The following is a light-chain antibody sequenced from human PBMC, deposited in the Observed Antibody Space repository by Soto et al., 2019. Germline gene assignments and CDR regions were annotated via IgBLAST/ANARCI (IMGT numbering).Light chain of an antibody. V-gene: IGKV3-20*01. Sequence: EIVLTQSPGTLSLSPGERATLSCRASQSVSNSYLAWYQQKPGQAPRLLIYGASSRATGIPDRFSGSGSVTDFTLTISRLEPEDFAVYYCHQYASSPSTFGPGTKVDIK. J-gene: IGKJ3*01. CDR1: QSVSNSY. CDR3: HQYASSPST. CDR2: GAS.